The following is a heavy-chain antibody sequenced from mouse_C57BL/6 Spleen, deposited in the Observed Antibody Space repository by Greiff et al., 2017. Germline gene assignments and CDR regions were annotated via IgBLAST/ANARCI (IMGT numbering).Heavy chain of an antibody. CDR1: GFTFSSYG. J-gene: IGHJ2*01. V-gene: IGHV5-6*01. Sequence: DVQLQESGGDLVKPGGSLKLSCAASGFTFSSYGMSWVRQTPDKRLEWVATISSGGSYTYYPDSVKGRFTISRDNAKNTLYLQMSSLKSEDTAMYYGARHDDGYYLDYWGQGTTLTVSS. CDR3: ARHDDGYYLDY. D-gene: IGHD2-3*01. CDR2: ISSGGSYT.